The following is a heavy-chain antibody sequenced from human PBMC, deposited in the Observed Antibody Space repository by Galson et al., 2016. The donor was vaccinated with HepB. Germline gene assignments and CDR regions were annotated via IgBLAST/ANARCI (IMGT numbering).Heavy chain of an antibody. CDR2: IKQDESEK. CDR3: ATFIEEHSSFES. CDR1: GFTFGSVW. Sequence: SLRLSCATSGFTFGSVWMSWVRQAPGKGLEWVANIKQDESEKFYVDSVKGRFTVSRDNAKNSLFLQMRSLRAEDTAVYFCATFIEEHSSFESWGQGTLVTVSS. J-gene: IGHJ4*02. V-gene: IGHV3-7*01. D-gene: IGHD1/OR15-1a*01.